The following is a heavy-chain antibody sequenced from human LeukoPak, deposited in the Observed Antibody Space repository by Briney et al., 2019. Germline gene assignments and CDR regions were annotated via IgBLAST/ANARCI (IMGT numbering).Heavy chain of an antibody. CDR2: IKSKTYRGAT. V-gene: IGHV3-49*03. Sequence: PGGSLRLSCTTSGFTFGDYGMNWFRQAPGKGLEWVRFIKSKTYRGATDYAPSVKGSFVISRDDSESIAYLQMNSLKTEDTGVYYCTRNPHPYCSGGHCPCDSWGQGTLVTVSS. CDR3: TRNPHPYCSGGHCPCDS. CDR1: GFTFGDYG. J-gene: IGHJ4*02. D-gene: IGHD2-15*01.